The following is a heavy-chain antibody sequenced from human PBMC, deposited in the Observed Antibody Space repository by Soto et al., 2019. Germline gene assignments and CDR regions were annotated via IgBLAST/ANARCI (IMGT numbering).Heavy chain of an antibody. CDR2: TSGSGGST. J-gene: IGHJ4*02. Sequence: GGSLRRSCAASGFTFSSYAMSCVSQGPGKGLEWVSATSGSGGSTYYADSVKGRFTISRDNSKNTLYLQMNSLSAGYTAGYYCAKGFARSTSGSTVTQSVFEYWGQGTLVTVSS. D-gene: IGHD3-10*01. V-gene: IGHV3-23*01. CDR1: GFTFSSYA. CDR3: AKGFARSTSGSTVTQSVFEY.